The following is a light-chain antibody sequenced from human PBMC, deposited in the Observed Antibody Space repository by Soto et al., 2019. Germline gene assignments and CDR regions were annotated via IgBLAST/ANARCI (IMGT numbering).Light chain of an antibody. V-gene: IGLV2-14*01. J-gene: IGLJ2*01. CDR3: SSYTSSSTLV. CDR1: SSDVGGYNY. Sequence: QSALTQPASVSGSPGQSITISCTGTSSDVGGYNYVSWYQQHPGKAPKLMIYEVSNRPSGVSNRFSGSKSGNTASLTISGLQAAYEADYYCSSYTSSSTLVFGGGTKVTVL. CDR2: EVS.